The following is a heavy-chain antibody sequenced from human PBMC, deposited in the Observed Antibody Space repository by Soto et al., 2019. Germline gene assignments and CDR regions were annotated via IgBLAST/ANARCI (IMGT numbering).Heavy chain of an antibody. Sequence: QVQMRQSGPGLVKPSQTLSLKCSVSGGSIGSRDYYWSWIRQHPEKGLEWIGSIYYNGNTDYNPSLRGRPTMALDASMNEFSLKLTSVTAADTAVYYCARDKGGAARKGSGMDVWGQGTTVTVS. J-gene: IGHJ6*02. V-gene: IGHV4-31*02. D-gene: IGHD3-10*01. CDR1: GGSIGSRDYY. CDR3: ARDKGGAARKGSGMDV. CDR2: IYYNGNT.